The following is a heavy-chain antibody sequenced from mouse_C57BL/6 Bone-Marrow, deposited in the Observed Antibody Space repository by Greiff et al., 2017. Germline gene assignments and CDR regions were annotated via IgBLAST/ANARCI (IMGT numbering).Heavy chain of an antibody. D-gene: IGHD2-2*01. CDR2: IDPSDSYT. Sequence: QVQLQQPGAELVMPGASVKLSCKASGYTFTSYWMHWVKQRPGQGLEWIGEIDPSDSYTNYNRKFKGKSTWTVDKSSSTAYMQLSSLTSEDSAVYYCAREGYGYVLFAYWGQGTLVTVSA. CDR3: AREGYGYVLFAY. J-gene: IGHJ3*01. CDR1: GYTFTSYW. V-gene: IGHV1-69*01.